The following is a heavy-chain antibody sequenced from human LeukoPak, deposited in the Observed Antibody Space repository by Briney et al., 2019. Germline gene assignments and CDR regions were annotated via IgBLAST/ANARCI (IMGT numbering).Heavy chain of an antibody. CDR2: INHSGST. CDR3: ARGRVLWFGELRTLYNWFDP. J-gene: IGHJ5*02. Sequence: SETLSLTCAVYGGSFRGYYWSWIRQPPGKGLEWIGEINHSGSTNYNPSLKSRVTISVDTSKNQFSLKLSSVTAADTAVYYCARGRVLWFGELRTLYNWFDPWGQGTLVTVSS. D-gene: IGHD3-10*01. CDR1: GGSFRGYY. V-gene: IGHV4-34*01.